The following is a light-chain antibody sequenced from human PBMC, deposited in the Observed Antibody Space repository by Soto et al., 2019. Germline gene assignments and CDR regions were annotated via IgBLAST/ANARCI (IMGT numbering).Light chain of an antibody. CDR1: QSVSTW. Sequence: DIQMTQSPSTLSASVGDRVTITCRASQSVSTWLAWYQHKPGKAPKLLIYDASTLESGAPSRFSGSGSGTEFTLSISSLQPDDFATYYCQQYNSYPWTFGQGTKVDIK. CDR2: DAS. J-gene: IGKJ1*01. CDR3: QQYNSYPWT. V-gene: IGKV1-5*01.